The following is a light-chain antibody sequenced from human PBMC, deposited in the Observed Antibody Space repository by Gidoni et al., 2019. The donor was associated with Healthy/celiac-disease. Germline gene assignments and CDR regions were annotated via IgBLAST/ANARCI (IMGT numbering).Light chain of an antibody. V-gene: IGKV1-39*01. Sequence: DIHMTQSPSSLSASVGDRVTITCRASQSISSYLNWYQQKPGKAPKLLIYDASSLQSGVPSRFSGSGSGTDFTLTISSLQPEDFATYYCQQSYSTPWTFGQGTKVEIK. J-gene: IGKJ1*01. CDR2: DAS. CDR1: QSISSY. CDR3: QQSYSTPWT.